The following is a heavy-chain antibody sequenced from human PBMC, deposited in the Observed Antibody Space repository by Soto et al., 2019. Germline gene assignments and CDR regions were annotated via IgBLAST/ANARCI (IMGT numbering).Heavy chain of an antibody. Sequence: QVQLVESGGGVVQPGRSLRLSCAASGFTFSSYGMHWVRQAPGKGLEWVAVISYDGSNKYYADSVKGRFTISRDNSKNTLYLQMNSLGAEDTAVYYCAKETAYYDILTGYVGDYWGQGTLVTVSS. CDR3: AKETAYYDILTGYVGDY. V-gene: IGHV3-30*18. J-gene: IGHJ4*02. D-gene: IGHD3-9*01. CDR2: ISYDGSNK. CDR1: GFTFSSYG.